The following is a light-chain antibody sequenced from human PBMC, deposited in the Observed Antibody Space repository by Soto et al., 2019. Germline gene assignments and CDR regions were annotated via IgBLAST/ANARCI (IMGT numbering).Light chain of an antibody. Sequence: QSVLTQPPSVSGAPGQRVTLSCTGNSSNLGAGYDVHWYQQLPGAAPKLVIFGNRNRPSGVPERFSGSNSGNTATLTISSVEAGDEADFYCQVWDTNSDLYVFGPGTKLTVL. CDR3: QVWDTNSDLYV. V-gene: IGLV1-40*01. CDR2: GNR. J-gene: IGLJ1*01. CDR1: SSNLGAGYD.